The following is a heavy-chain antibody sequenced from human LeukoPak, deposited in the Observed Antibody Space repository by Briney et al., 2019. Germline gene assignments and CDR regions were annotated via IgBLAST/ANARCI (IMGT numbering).Heavy chain of an antibody. CDR1: GYTFNTYG. J-gene: IGHJ5*01. V-gene: IGHV1-18*03. CDR2: TSGYNGKS. D-gene: IGHD3-22*01. Sequence: ASVTVSCKASGYTFNTYGISWVRQAPGQGPEWVGWTSGYNGKSNYAQKFQGRVTMTTDTSTSTAYMELRRLRYDDMAVYYCARVFYYDTSGHNWFDSWGQGTLVTVSS. CDR3: ARVFYYDTSGHNWFDS.